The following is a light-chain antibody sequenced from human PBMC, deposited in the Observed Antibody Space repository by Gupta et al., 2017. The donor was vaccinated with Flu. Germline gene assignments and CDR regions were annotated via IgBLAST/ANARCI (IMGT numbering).Light chain of an antibody. CDR3: QQYKNWPPWT. Sequence: EIVMTQSPATLSVSPGERATLSCRASQSVGSKIAWYQQKPGQAPRLLIYGASTRDTGIPARFSGSGYGKELTLTISSRQSEDFAVYYCQQYKNWPPWTFGQGTKVEIK. V-gene: IGKV3-15*01. CDR2: GAS. CDR1: QSVGSK. J-gene: IGKJ1*01.